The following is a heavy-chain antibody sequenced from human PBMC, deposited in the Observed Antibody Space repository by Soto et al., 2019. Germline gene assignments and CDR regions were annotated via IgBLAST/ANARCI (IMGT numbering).Heavy chain of an antibody. D-gene: IGHD2-15*01. Sequence: ASVKVSCKASGYNFISYGISWVRQAPGQGLEWMGWISGYKGDTNYAQKFQGRLTMTTDTSTRTAYMELRSLRVDDTAVYYCARRWELLGFGYWGQGTLVTVSS. CDR2: ISGYKGDT. J-gene: IGHJ4*02. CDR3: ARRWELLGFGY. CDR1: GYNFISYG. V-gene: IGHV1-18*01.